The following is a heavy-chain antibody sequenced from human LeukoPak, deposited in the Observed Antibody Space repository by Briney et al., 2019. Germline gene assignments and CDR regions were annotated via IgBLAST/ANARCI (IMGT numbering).Heavy chain of an antibody. Sequence: SETLSLTCTVSGGSISSYYWSWIRQPPGKGLEWIGYIYYSGSTNYNPSLKSRVTISVDTSKNQFSLKLSSVTAADTAVYYCARGGYDFWSGYHQDAFDIWGQGTMVTVSS. CDR3: ARGGYDFWSGYHQDAFDI. CDR1: GGSISSYY. J-gene: IGHJ3*02. CDR2: IYYSGST. D-gene: IGHD3-3*01. V-gene: IGHV4-59*08.